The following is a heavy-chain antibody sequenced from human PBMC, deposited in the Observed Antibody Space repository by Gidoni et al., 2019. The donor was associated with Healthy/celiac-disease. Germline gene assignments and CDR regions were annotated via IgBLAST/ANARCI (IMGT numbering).Heavy chain of an antibody. J-gene: IGHJ3*02. D-gene: IGHD4-17*01. CDR3: AGIYGDRDVDALDI. CDR1: VGSISSYS. V-gene: IGHV4-4*07. Sequence: QVQLQASGPRLVKPSETLSLTCTVSVGSISSYSWTWIRQPAGKGLEWIGRIYVSGSTNYNPSLKSRVTMSVDTSNNRCSLKLSSVTAADTAVYFCAGIYGDRDVDALDIWGQGTMVTVSS. CDR2: IYVSGST.